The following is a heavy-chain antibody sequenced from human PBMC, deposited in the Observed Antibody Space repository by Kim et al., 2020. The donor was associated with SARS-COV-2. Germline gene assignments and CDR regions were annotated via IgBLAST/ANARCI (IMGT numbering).Heavy chain of an antibody. D-gene: IGHD3-10*01. V-gene: IGHV4-59*01. CDR1: GGSISSYY. J-gene: IGHJ4*02. Sequence: SETLSLTCTVSGGSISSYYWSWIRQPPGKGLEWIGYIYYSGSTNYNPSLKSRVTISVDTSKNQFSLKLSSVTAADTAVYYCARVARYYYGSGSQYYFDYWGQGTLVTVSS. CDR3: ARVARYYYGSGSQYYFDY. CDR2: IYYSGST.